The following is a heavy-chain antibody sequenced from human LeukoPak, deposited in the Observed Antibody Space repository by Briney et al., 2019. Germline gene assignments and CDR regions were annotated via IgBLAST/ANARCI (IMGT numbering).Heavy chain of an antibody. CDR1: GFTLSDYW. Sequence: PGGSLRLSCAASGFTLSDYWMNWVRQTPGKGLEWVANINHNGSEKYYVDSVEGRFTISRDNAKNSLYLQMSSLRDEDTAVYYCTRWIGGFDYWGQGALVTVS. CDR3: TRWIGGFDY. J-gene: IGHJ4*02. V-gene: IGHV3-7*03. CDR2: INHNGSEK. D-gene: IGHD3-10*01.